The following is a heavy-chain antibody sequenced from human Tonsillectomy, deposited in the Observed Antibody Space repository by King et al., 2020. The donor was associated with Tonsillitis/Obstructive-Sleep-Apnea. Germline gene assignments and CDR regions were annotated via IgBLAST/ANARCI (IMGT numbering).Heavy chain of an antibody. CDR1: GFTFSSYS. V-gene: IGHV3-48*01. J-gene: IGHJ4*02. CDR3: ARLAQWKYFDY. D-gene: IGHD6-19*01. CDR2: ISSSSSTI. Sequence: EVQLVESGGGLVQPGGSLRLSCAASGFTFSSYSMNWVRQAPGKGLEWVSYISSSSSTIYYADSVKGRFTISRDNAKNSLYLQMNSLRAEDTAVYYCARLAQWKYFDYWGQGTLVTVSS.